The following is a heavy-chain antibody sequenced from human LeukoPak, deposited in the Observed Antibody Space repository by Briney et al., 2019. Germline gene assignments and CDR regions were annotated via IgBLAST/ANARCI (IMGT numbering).Heavy chain of an antibody. CDR1: GFTFSSYS. D-gene: IGHD5-18*01. V-gene: IGHV3-21*04. Sequence: GGSLRLSCAASGFTFSSYSMHWVRQAPGKGLEWVSSISSSSSYISYADSVKGRFTISRDNAKNSLYLQMNSLRAEDTALYYCARVGGGYSYGPPDHWGQGTLVTVSS. CDR2: ISSSSSYI. J-gene: IGHJ4*02. CDR3: ARVGGGYSYGPPDH.